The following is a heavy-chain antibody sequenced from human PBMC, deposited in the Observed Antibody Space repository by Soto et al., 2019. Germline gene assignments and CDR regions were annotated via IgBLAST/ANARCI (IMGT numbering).Heavy chain of an antibody. Sequence: EVQLVESGGGLVQPGGSLRLSCSASGFSFSRYWMHWVRQVPGKGLQWVSRINSDGTTTDYGDSVKGRFTVSRDNGKRTPYLQMNSVRVEATSVYDCATETDFSSGVTDYWGQGTLVTVSS. J-gene: IGHJ4*02. CDR1: GFSFSRYW. CDR2: INSDGTTT. D-gene: IGHD3-22*01. CDR3: ATETDFSSGVTDY. V-gene: IGHV3-74*01.